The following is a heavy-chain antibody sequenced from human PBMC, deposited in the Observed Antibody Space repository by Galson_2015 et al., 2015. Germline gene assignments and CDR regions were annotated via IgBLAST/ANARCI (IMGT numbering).Heavy chain of an antibody. V-gene: IGHV3-9*01. CDR2: ISWNSGSI. J-gene: IGHJ3*02. Sequence: SLRLSCAASGFTFDDYAMHWVRQAPGKGLEWVSGISWNSGSIGYADSVKGRFTISRDNAKNSLYLQMNSLRAEDTALYYCAKDMADYYGSGSYWDDAFDIWGQGTMVTVSS. D-gene: IGHD3-10*01. CDR3: AKDMADYYGSGSYWDDAFDI. CDR1: GFTFDDYA.